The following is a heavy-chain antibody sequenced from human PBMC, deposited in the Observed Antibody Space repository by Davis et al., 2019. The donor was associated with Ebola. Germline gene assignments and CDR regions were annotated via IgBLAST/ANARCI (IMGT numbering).Heavy chain of an antibody. CDR2: IYDSGRT. CDR1: DGSISSHY. CDR3: VRFGRGAY. V-gene: IGHV4-59*11. D-gene: IGHD3-16*01. Sequence: PSETLSLTCTFSDGSISSHYWNWIRQPQGKGLEWVGIIYDSGRTHYNPSLKSRVTISEDTSKNQFSLNLRSVTAADTAVYYCVRFGRGAYWGQGTLVTVSS. J-gene: IGHJ4*02.